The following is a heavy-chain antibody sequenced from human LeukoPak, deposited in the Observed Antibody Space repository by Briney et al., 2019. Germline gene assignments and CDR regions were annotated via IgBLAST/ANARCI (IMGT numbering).Heavy chain of an antibody. J-gene: IGHJ4*02. D-gene: IGHD3-10*01. CDR1: GGSISSGDYY. CDR3: ARGSGHYGSGSYDY. Sequence: SQTLSLTCTVSGGSISSGDYYWSWIRQPPGKGLEWIGYIYYSGSTYYNPSLKSRVTISVDTSKNQFSLKLSSVTAADTAVYYCARGSGHYGSGSYDYWGQGTLVTVSS. V-gene: IGHV4-30-4*01. CDR2: IYYSGST.